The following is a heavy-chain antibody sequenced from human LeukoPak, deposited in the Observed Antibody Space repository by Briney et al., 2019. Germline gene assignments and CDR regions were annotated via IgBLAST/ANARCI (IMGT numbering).Heavy chain of an antibody. Sequence: SETLSLTCAVYGGSFSGYYWSWIRQPPGKGLEWIGEINHSGSTNYNPSLKSRVTILVDTSKNQFSLKLSSVTAADTAVYYCARRVRRYYDSSGYYRGAFDIWGQGTMVTVSS. V-gene: IGHV4-34*01. J-gene: IGHJ3*02. D-gene: IGHD3-22*01. CDR2: INHSGST. CDR1: GGSFSGYY. CDR3: ARRVRRYYDSSGYYRGAFDI.